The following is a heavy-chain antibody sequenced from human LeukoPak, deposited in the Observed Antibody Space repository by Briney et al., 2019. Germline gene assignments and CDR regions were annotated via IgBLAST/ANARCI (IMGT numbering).Heavy chain of an antibody. CDR1: GYTFTGCY. Sequence: ASVKVSCKASGYTFTGCYMHWVRQAPGQGLEWMGWINPNSGGTNYAQKFQGRVTMTRDTSISTAYMELSRLRSDDTAVYYCARERETGTVPGWFDPWGQGTLVTVSS. CDR3: ARERETGTVPGWFDP. V-gene: IGHV1-2*02. J-gene: IGHJ5*02. D-gene: IGHD1-1*01. CDR2: INPNSGGT.